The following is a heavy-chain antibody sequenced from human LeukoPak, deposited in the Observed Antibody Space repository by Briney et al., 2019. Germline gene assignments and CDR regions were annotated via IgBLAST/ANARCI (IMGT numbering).Heavy chain of an antibody. Sequence: ASVKVSCKASGGTFSSYAISWVRQAPGQGLEWMGGIIPIFGTANYAQKFQGRVTITTDESTSTAYMELSSLRSEDTAVYYCARAYCGGDCHPGYMDVWGKGTTVTVSS. J-gene: IGHJ6*03. D-gene: IGHD2-21*01. CDR3: ARAYCGGDCHPGYMDV. CDR2: IIPIFGTA. CDR1: GGTFSSYA. V-gene: IGHV1-69*05.